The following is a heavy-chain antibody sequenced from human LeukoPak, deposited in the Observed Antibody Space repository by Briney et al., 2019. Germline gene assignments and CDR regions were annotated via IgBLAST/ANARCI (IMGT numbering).Heavy chain of an antibody. CDR1: GGSFSGYY. V-gene: IGHV4-34*01. Sequence: SETLSLTCAVYGGSFSGYYWSWIRQPPGKGLEWIGEINHSGSTNYNPSLKSRVTISVDTSKNQFSLKLSSVTAADTAVYYCARAVGTDGYNLWVYWGQGTLVTVSS. CDR2: INHSGST. J-gene: IGHJ4*02. D-gene: IGHD5-24*01. CDR3: ARAVGTDGYNLWVY.